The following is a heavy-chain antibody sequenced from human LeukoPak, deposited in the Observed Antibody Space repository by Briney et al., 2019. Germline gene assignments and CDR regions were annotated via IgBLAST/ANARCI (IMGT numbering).Heavy chain of an antibody. CDR2: ISSSGSTI. J-gene: IGHJ4*02. V-gene: IGHV3-48*03. CDR1: GFTFSSYE. CDR3: ARAYGGNSLH. D-gene: IGHD4-23*01. Sequence: GGSLRLSCAASGFTFSSYEMNWVRQAPGKGLEWVSYISSSGSTIYYADSVKGRFTISRDNAKNTLYLQMNSLRAEDTAVYYCARAYGGNSLHWGQGTLVTVSS.